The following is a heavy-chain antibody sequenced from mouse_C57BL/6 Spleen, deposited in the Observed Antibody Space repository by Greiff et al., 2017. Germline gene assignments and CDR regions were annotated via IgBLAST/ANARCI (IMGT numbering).Heavy chain of an antibody. D-gene: IGHD2-12*01. CDR2: IHPSDSDT. J-gene: IGHJ4*01. CDR1: GYTFTSYW. Sequence: QVQLQQPGAELVKPGASVKVSCKASGYTFTSYWMHWVKQRPGQGLEWIGRIHPSDSDTNYNQKFKGKATLTVDKSSSTAYIQLSSLTSEDSAVYCCAIFPLYCYFDYYAIDDWGQGTSVTVSS. CDR3: AIFPLYCYFDYYAIDD. V-gene: IGHV1-74*01.